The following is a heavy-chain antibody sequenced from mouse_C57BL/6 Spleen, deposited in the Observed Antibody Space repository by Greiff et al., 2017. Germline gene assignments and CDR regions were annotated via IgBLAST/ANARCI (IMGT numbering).Heavy chain of an antibody. Sequence: VQLQQPGAELVKPGASVKMSCKASGYTFTSYWITWVKQRPGPGLEWIGDIYPGRGSTNYNEKFKSKATLTVDTSSSTAYMQLSSLTSEDSAVYYWASGGGLLRSLDYWGQGTTLTVS. D-gene: IGHD2-3*01. V-gene: IGHV1-55*01. CDR1: GYTFTSYW. J-gene: IGHJ2*01. CDR2: IYPGRGST. CDR3: ASGGGLLRSLDY.